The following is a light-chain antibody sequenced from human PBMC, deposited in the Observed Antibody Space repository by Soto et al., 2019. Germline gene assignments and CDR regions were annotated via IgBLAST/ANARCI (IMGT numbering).Light chain of an antibody. CDR3: YSYTSSSTYV. CDR2: DVS. CDR1: GSDVGAYNY. Sequence: QSVRAQPASGSGAPGQAITISCSGTGSDVGAYNYVSWYQQHPAKAPKLMIYDVSNRPSGVSDRFSGSKSGNTASLTISGLQAEDEADYYCYSYTSSSTYVFGSGTKVTVL. V-gene: IGLV2-14*01. J-gene: IGLJ1*01.